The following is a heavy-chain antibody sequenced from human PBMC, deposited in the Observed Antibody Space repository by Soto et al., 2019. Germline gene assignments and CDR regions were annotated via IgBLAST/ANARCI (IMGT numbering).Heavy chain of an antibody. CDR3: ARDSAAAGNLMISY. D-gene: IGHD6-13*01. V-gene: IGHV3-48*01. CDR1: GFTFSSYS. CDR2: ISSSSSTI. J-gene: IGHJ4*02. Sequence: GGSLRLSCAASGFTFSSYSMNWVRQAPGKGLEWVSYISSSSSTIYYADSVKGRFTISRDNAKNSLYLQMNSLRAEDTAVYYCARDSAAAGNLMISYWGQGTLVTVSS.